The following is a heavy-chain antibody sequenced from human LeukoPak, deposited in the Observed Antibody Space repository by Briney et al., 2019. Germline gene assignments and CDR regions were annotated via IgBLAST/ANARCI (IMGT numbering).Heavy chain of an antibody. CDR2: IYSGGSR. Sequence: GGSLRLSCAASGLTVSSNYMSWVRRAPGKGLEWVSVIYSGGSRYYADSVKGRFTISRDNSKNTLYLQMNSLRAEDTAVYYCARSWAVVSPLDYWGQGTLVTVSS. V-gene: IGHV3-53*01. CDR1: GLTVSSNY. D-gene: IGHD4-23*01. J-gene: IGHJ4*02. CDR3: ARSWAVVSPLDY.